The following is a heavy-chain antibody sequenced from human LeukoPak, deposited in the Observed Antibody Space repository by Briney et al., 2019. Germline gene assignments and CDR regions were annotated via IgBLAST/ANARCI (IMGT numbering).Heavy chain of an antibody. J-gene: IGHJ4*02. CDR2: IDPNGGGT. CDR1: GYTFTGYY. D-gene: IGHD1-26*01. V-gene: IGHV1-2*02. Sequence: ASVKVSCKASGYTFTGYYMHWVRQAPGQGLEWMGWIDPNGGGTNYAQKFQGRVTMSWDTSISTAYMELSRLRSDDTAVYYCARAHAIGYEGATWASDYWGQGTLVTVSS. CDR3: ARAHAIGYEGATWASDY.